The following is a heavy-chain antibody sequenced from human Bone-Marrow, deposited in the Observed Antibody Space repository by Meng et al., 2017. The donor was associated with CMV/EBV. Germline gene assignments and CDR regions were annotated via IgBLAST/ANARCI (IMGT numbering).Heavy chain of an antibody. D-gene: IGHD2-2*01. V-gene: IGHV2-5*01. J-gene: IGHJ5*02. CDR1: LSSSGVG. Sequence: LSSSGVGVGWIRQPPGQALEWLALIYWNDDKRYSPSLKSRLTITKDTSKNQVVLTMTNMDPVDTATYYCARTLGYCSSTSCFLFWFDPWGQGTLVTVSS. CDR3: ARTLGYCSSTSCFLFWFDP. CDR2: IYWNDDK.